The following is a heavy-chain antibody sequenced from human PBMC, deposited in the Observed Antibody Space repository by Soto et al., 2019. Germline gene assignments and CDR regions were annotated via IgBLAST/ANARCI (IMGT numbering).Heavy chain of an antibody. D-gene: IGHD6-19*01. Sequence: EVQLVESGGGSVQPGGSLRLSCATSGFTFNTYWMYWIRQAPGKGLDWVSRNTGDGTTTNYADSVKGRFTISRDNARNTLYLQMNSLRAEDTAMYYCVRGSSGWKGIDYWGQGTQVTVSS. J-gene: IGHJ4*02. CDR3: VRGSSGWKGIDY. V-gene: IGHV3-74*01. CDR2: NTGDGTTT. CDR1: GFTFNTYW.